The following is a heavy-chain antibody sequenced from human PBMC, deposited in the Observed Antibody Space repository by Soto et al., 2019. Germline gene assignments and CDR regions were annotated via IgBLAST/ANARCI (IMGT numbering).Heavy chain of an antibody. CDR2: INPSGGST. CDR1: GYTFTSYY. V-gene: IGHV1-46*01. D-gene: IGHD1-26*01. J-gene: IGHJ6*02. CDR3: ARRGSLGGSYSLRIFYYYGMDV. Sequence: GASVKVSCKASGYTFTSYYMHWVRQAPGQGLEWMGIINPSGGSTSHAQKFQGRVTMTRDTSTSTVYMELSSLRSEDTAVYYCARRGSLGGSYSLRIFYYYGMDVWGQGTTVTVSS.